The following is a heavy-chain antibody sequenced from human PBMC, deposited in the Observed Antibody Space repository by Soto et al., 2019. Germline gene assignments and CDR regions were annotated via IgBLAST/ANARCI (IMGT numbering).Heavy chain of an antibody. J-gene: IGHJ6*02. V-gene: IGHV1-46*01. CDR3: ARDLVPPVDTAYYYYYGMDV. CDR1: GYTFTSYY. Sequence: QVQLVQSGAEVKKPGASVKVSCKASGYTFTSYYMHWVRQAPGQGLEWMGIINPSGGSTSYAQKFQGRVIMTRDTSTSTVYMELSSLRSEDTAVYYCARDLVPPVDTAYYYYYGMDVWGQGTTVTVSS. CDR2: INPSGGST. D-gene: IGHD5-18*01.